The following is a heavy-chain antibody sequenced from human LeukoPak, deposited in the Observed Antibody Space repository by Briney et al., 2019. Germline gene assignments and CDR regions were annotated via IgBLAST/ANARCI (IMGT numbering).Heavy chain of an antibody. CDR3: ARDQGAYYTKSRRGWFDP. Sequence: SETLSLTCTVSGASISTYYWTWIRQPPGKGLEWIGYIYYSGSTNSNPSLKSRVTISVDTSKNQFSLMLTSVTAADTAVYYCARDQGAYYTKSRRGWFDPWGQGTLVTVSS. D-gene: IGHD3-3*01. J-gene: IGHJ5*02. V-gene: IGHV4-59*01. CDR1: GASISTYY. CDR2: IYYSGST.